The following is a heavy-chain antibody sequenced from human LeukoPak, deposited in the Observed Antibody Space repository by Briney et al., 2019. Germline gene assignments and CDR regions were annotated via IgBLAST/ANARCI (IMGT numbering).Heavy chain of an antibody. J-gene: IGHJ4*02. CDR1: GYTFTTYG. CDR3: AKVAGDRMDY. V-gene: IGHV1-18*01. Sequence: ASVRVSCKASGYTFTTYGFCWVRQAPGHGLEWMGWISASTGKTNYAQKFQGRVTMTTDTSTTTAYMELSNLRPDDTALYYCAKVAGDRMDYWGQGTLVTVSS. CDR2: ISASTGKT. D-gene: IGHD6-13*01.